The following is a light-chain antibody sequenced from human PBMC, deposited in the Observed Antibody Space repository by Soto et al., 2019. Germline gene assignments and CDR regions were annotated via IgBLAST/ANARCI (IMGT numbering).Light chain of an antibody. Sequence: ETVLTQSPATLSLSPGERATLSCRASQSVSTYLAWYQQNPGQAPRLLIYDASNRATGIPARFSGSGSGTDFTLTISSLEPEDFAVYYCQQYQTWPRTFGQGTRVEVK. V-gene: IGKV3-11*01. CDR2: DAS. J-gene: IGKJ1*01. CDR1: QSVSTY. CDR3: QQYQTWPRT.